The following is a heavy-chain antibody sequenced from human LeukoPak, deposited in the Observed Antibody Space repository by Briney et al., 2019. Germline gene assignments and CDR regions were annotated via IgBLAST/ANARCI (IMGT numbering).Heavy chain of an antibody. D-gene: IGHD1-7*01. V-gene: IGHV3-23*01. CDR2: IGGSGGST. J-gene: IGHJ4*02. CDR1: GFTFSSYA. CDR3: AKEGRGDWNYGNDYFDY. Sequence: GGSLRLSCAASGFTFSSYAMSWVRQAPGKGLEWVSAIGGSGGSTYYADSVKGRFTISRDNSKNTLYLQMNSLRAEDTAVYYCAKEGRGDWNYGNDYFDYWGQGTLVTVSP.